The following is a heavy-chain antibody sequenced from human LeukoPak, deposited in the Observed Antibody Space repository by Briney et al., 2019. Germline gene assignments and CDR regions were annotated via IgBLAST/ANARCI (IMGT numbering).Heavy chain of an antibody. V-gene: IGHV5-51*01. J-gene: IGHJ4*02. D-gene: IGHD4/OR15-4a*01. Sequence: GESLKISCKGSGYSFTSYWIGWVRQMPGKGLEWMGTIYPGDSDTRYSPSFQGQVTISADKSISTAYLQWSSLKASDTAMYYCARGRRVRTYYFDYWGQGTLVTVSS. CDR3: ARGRRVRTYYFDY. CDR2: IYPGDSDT. CDR1: GYSFTSYW.